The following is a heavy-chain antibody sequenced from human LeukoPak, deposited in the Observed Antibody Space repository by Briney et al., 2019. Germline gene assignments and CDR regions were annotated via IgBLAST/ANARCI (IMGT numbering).Heavy chain of an antibody. J-gene: IGHJ4*02. V-gene: IGHV3-30*18. CDR1: GFTFSSYG. CDR2: ISYDGSNK. CDR3: AKSYYYGSGRYTNDY. Sequence: PGRSLRLSCAASGFTFSSYGMHWVRQAPGKGLEWVAVISYDGSNKYYADSVKGRFTISRDNSKNTLYLQMNSLRAEDTAVYYCAKSYYYGSGRYTNDYWGQGTLVTVSS. D-gene: IGHD3-10*01.